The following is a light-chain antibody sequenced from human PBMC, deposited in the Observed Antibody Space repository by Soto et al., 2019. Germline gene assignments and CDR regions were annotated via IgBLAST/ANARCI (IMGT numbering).Light chain of an antibody. V-gene: IGKV1-33*01. J-gene: IGKJ3*01. Sequence: DIQMTQSPSSLSASVGDRVTITCQASQDISNYLNWYQQKPGKAPKLLIYDASNLETGVPSRFSGSGSETDFTFTISSLQPEDIATYYCQQYDNLPFTFGPGTKVDIQ. CDR1: QDISNY. CDR2: DAS. CDR3: QQYDNLPFT.